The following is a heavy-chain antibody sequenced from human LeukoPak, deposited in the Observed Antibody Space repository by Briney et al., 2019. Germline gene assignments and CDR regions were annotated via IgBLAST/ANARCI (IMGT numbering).Heavy chain of an antibody. Sequence: SETLSLTCTVSGGPVSSGSYYWSWIRQPPGKGLEWIGYIFYSGSTNYNPSLKSRVTISVDTSKNQFSLKLSSVTAADTAVHYCARMYSNYFDYWGQGTLVTVSS. J-gene: IGHJ4*02. D-gene: IGHD4-11*01. CDR3: ARMYSNYFDY. CDR1: GGPVSSGSYY. CDR2: IFYSGST. V-gene: IGHV4-61*01.